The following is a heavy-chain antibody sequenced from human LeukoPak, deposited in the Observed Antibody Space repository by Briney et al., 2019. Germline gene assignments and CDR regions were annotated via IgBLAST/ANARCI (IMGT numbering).Heavy chain of an antibody. CDR3: TTDSQRWNYDSSGYYYAYDY. CDR2: IKSKTDGGTT. Sequence: PSETLSLTCTVSGGSISSYYWSWVRQAPGQGLEWVGRIKSKTDGGTTDYAAPVKGRFTISRDDSKNTLYLQMNSLKTEDTAVYYCTTDSQRWNYDSSGYYYAYDYWGQGTLVTVSS. J-gene: IGHJ4*02. CDR1: GGSISSYY. D-gene: IGHD3-22*01. V-gene: IGHV3-15*01.